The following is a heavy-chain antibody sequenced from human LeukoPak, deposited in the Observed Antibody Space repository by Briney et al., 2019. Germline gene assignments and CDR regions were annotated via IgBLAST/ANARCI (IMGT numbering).Heavy chain of an antibody. CDR2: ISYSGST. Sequence: SETLSLTCTVSGGSTSTYHWSWIRQPPGKGPQWIGYISYSGSTNYNPSLRSRVTISVDTSKNQFSLKLSSVTAADTAVYYCARHSDGSYSTFDYWGQGTLVTVSS. CDR3: ARHSDGSYSTFDY. V-gene: IGHV4-59*08. CDR1: GGSTSTYH. D-gene: IGHD1-26*01. J-gene: IGHJ4*02.